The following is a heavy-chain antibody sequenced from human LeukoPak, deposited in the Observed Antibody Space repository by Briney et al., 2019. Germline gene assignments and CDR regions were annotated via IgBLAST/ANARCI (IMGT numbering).Heavy chain of an antibody. V-gene: IGHV4-34*01. CDR1: GGSFSGYY. D-gene: IGHD6-13*01. CDR2: INHSGST. Sequence: SETLSLTCAVYGGSFSGYYWSWIRQPPGKGLEWIGEINHSGSTNYNPSLKSRVTISVDTSKNQFSLKLSSVTAADTAVYYCARGRSSSLNWFDPWGQETLVTVSS. J-gene: IGHJ5*02. CDR3: ARGRSSSLNWFDP.